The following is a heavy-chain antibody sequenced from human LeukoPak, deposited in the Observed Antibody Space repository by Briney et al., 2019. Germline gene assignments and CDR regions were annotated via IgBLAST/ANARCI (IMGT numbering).Heavy chain of an antibody. CDR2: IYSGGST. J-gene: IGHJ4*02. CDR1: GGSFSGYY. Sequence: LASETLSLTCAVYGGSFSGYYWSWVRQAPGKGLEWVSVIYSGGSTYYADSVKGRFTISRHNSKNTLYLQMNSLRAEDTAVYYCARDGSNWGQGTLVTVSS. V-gene: IGHV3-53*04. CDR3: ARDGSN. D-gene: IGHD5/OR15-5a*01.